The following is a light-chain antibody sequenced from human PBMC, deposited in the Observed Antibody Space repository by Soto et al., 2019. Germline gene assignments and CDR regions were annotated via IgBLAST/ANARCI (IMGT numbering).Light chain of an antibody. J-gene: IGKJ5*01. CDR2: GAS. Sequence: IVMTQSPATLSVPPGEIATLSCRASQSVSSNLAWYQQKPGQAPRLLIYGASTRATGIPDRFSGSGSGTDFTLTISRLEPEDFAVYYCQQYGSSPLITFGQGTRLEIK. CDR1: QSVSSN. V-gene: IGKV3-20*01. CDR3: QQYGSSPLIT.